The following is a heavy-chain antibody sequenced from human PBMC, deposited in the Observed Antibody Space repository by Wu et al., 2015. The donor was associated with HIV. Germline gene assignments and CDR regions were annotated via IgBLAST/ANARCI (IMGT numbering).Heavy chain of an antibody. CDR3: ASSSSWTRSYYYYYGMDV. CDR1: GGTFSSYA. J-gene: IGHJ6*02. D-gene: IGHD6-13*01. V-gene: IGHV1-69*05. Sequence: QVQLVQSGAEVKKPGSSVKVSCKASGGTFSSYAISWVRQAPGQGLEWMGGIIPIFGTANYAQKFQGRVTITTDESTSTAYMELSSLRSEDTAVYYCASSSSWTRSYYYYYGMDVWGQGTTVTVSS. CDR2: IIPIFGTA.